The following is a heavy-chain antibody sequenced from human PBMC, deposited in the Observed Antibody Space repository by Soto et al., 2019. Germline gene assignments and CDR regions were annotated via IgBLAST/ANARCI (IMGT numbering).Heavy chain of an antibody. Sequence: EVQLVESGGGLVKPGGSLRLSCAASGFTFSNAWMSWVRQAPGKGLEWVGRIRSHADGGTTNYAAPAKDRFTMSRDDSKNTLYLQMNSLKTEDTAVYYGTTDVAGYCSSTTCNTPQNWCDPWGQGTLVTVSS. CDR3: TTDVAGYCSSTTCNTPQNWCDP. J-gene: IGHJ5*02. CDR1: GFTFSNAW. CDR2: IRSHADGGTT. V-gene: IGHV3-15*01. D-gene: IGHD2-2*01.